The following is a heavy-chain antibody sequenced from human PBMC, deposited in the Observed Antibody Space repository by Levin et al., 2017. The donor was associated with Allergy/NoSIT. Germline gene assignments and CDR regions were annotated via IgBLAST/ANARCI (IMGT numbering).Heavy chain of an antibody. CDR2: ISGSGGST. J-gene: IGHJ4*02. CDR1: GFTFSSYA. Sequence: GESLKISCAASGFTFSSYAMSWVRQAPGKGLEWVSAISGSGGSTYYADSVKGRFTISRDNSKNTLYLQMNSLRAEDTAVYYCAGYCSGGSCGDYWGQGTLVTVSS. V-gene: IGHV3-23*01. D-gene: IGHD2-15*01. CDR3: AGYCSGGSCGDY.